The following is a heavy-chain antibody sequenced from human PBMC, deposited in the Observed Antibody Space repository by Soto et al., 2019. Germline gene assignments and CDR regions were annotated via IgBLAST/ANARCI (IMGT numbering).Heavy chain of an antibody. CDR3: AREDTAMVNYYYYGMDV. D-gene: IGHD5-18*01. CDR1: GFTFSSYA. J-gene: IGHJ6*02. V-gene: IGHV3-30-3*01. CDR2: ISYDGSNK. Sequence: SLRLSCAASGFTFSSYAMHWVRQAPGKGLEWVAVISYDGSNKYYADSVKGRFTISRDDSKNTLYLQMNSLRAEDTAVYYCAREDTAMVNYYYYGMDVWGQGTTVTV.